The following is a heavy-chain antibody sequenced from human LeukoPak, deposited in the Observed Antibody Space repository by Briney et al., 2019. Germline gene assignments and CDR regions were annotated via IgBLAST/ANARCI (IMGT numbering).Heavy chain of an antibody. CDR1: GYTFTSYA. D-gene: IGHD6-13*01. CDR3: ARVKAADTGMDV. CDR2: INAGNGNT. V-gene: IGHV1-3*01. Sequence: ASVKVSCKASGYTFTSYAMHWVRQAPGQRLEWMGWINAGNGNTKYSQKFQGRVTITRDTSASTAYMELSSLRSEDTAVHYCARVKAADTGMDVWGQGTTVTVSS. J-gene: IGHJ6*02.